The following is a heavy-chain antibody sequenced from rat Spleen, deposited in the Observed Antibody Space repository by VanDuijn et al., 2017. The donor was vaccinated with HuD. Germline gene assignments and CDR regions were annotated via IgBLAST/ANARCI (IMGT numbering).Heavy chain of an antibody. CDR3: TRAIYTTDYYYAKGYYVMDA. V-gene: IGHV5S13*01. CDR2: INSGGGNT. Sequence: EVQLVESGGGLVQPGRSLKLSCAASGFTFSTYGMAWVRQAPTKGLEWVASINSGGGNTYYRDSVKGRFTISRDNAKNTLYLQMNILRSEDTATYYCTRAIYTTDYYYAKGYYVMDAWGQGASVTVSS. CDR1: GFTFSTYG. D-gene: IGHD1-6*01. J-gene: IGHJ4*01.